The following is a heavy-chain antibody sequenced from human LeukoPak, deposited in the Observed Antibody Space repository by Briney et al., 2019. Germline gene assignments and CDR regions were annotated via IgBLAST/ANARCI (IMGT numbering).Heavy chain of an antibody. CDR2: IYYSGST. D-gene: IGHD4-11*01. J-gene: IGHJ6*03. V-gene: IGHV4-59*01. Sequence: SETLSLTCTVSGSIIGYYWSWIRQPPGKGLEWIGYIYYSGSTNYNPSLKSGVTISVDTSNNQFSLKLSSVTAADTAVYYCARVNGCSNSFYYYYYTDVWGKGTTVTVSS. CDR1: GSIIGYY. CDR3: ARVNGCSNSFYYYYYTDV.